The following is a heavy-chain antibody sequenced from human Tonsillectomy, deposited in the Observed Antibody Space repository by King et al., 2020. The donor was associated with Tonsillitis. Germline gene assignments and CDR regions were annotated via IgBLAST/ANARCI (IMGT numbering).Heavy chain of an antibody. CDR3: ARGRYGSALV. CDR2: IYHGGST. V-gene: IGHV3-53*01. Sequence: VQLVESGGALIQPGESLRLSCAVSGFNVGDNYMTWVRQAPGKGLEWVSVIYHGGSTHYADAVRGRFTISRDNSGNMLYLQMDSLRVHDTAIYYCARGRYGSALVWGQGTTVTVSS. D-gene: IGHD6-25*01. CDR1: GFNVGDNY. J-gene: IGHJ3*01.